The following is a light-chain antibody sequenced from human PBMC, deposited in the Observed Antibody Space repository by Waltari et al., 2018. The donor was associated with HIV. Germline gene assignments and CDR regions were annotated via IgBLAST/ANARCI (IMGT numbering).Light chain of an antibody. CDR2: ENH. CDR1: GSTLDHSY. J-gene: IGLJ3*02. V-gene: IGLV1-51*02. CDR3: ATWDVATWV. Sequence: QSVMTQTPSVSAAPGPRVTISCSGGGSTLDHSYVSWYQQVEGTAPTLLIYENHRRPSGIPDRFAASKSGSSATLVISGLQPGDEGDYYCATWDVATWVFGGGTSLTVL.